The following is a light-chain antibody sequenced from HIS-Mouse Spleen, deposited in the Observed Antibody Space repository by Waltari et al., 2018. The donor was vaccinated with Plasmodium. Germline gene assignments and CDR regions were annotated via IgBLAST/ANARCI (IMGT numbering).Light chain of an antibody. CDR2: DVS. CDR3: SSYTSSSWV. J-gene: IGLJ3*02. Sequence: QSALTQPASVSGSPGQSITISCTGTSSDVGGYNYVSWYQQHPGKAPKLLIYDVSNRPSGVSNRFSGSNSGNTASLTISGLQAEDEADYYCSSYTSSSWVFGGGTKLTVL. CDR1: SSDVGGYNY. V-gene: IGLV2-14*03.